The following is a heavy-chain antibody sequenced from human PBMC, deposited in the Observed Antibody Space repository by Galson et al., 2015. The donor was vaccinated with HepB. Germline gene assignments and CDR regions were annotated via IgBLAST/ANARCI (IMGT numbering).Heavy chain of an antibody. CDR1: GFTFSIYP. Sequence: SLRLSCAASGFTFSIYPIHWVRQAPGRGLEWVAVIWYDGTKKYFGDSVKGRFTISRDNSKNMAYLQMNSLRVDDTAVYYCARGDGSYYGWFDPWGQGTLVTVSS. CDR3: ARGDGSYYGWFDP. J-gene: IGHJ5*02. V-gene: IGHV3-33*01. CDR2: IWYDGTKK. D-gene: IGHD1-26*01.